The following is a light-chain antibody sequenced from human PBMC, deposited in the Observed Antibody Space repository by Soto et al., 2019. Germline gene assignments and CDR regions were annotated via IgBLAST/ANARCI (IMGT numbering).Light chain of an antibody. Sequence: DIPMTPSPSSLSASVGDRVTITCQASQDINNYLSWFQQTPGKAPKLLIYDASNLETGVPSRFSGSGSVTDFSFTISSLQPEDIATYYCQQYNNLPVTFGQGTKLEI. CDR2: DAS. CDR1: QDINNY. CDR3: QQYNNLPVT. V-gene: IGKV1-33*01. J-gene: IGKJ2*01.